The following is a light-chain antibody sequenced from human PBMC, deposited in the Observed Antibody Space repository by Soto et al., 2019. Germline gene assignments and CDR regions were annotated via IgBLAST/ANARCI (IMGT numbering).Light chain of an antibody. CDR1: HDITNY. CDR2: DAS. J-gene: IGKJ2*01. CDR3: QQHDGFPYI. V-gene: IGKV1-33*01. Sequence: IQMTQSPLFLSASVGDRVTITCQASHDITNYLNWYQQKPGKAPKLLIYDASMLETGVPSRFSGGGSVTHFTLTISSLHLEDVATYYCQQHDGFPYIFGPGTKLEIK.